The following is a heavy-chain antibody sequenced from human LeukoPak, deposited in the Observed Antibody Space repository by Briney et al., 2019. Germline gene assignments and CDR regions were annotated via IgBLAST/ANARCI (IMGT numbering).Heavy chain of an antibody. V-gene: IGHV1-58*02. Sequence: SVKVSCKASGFTFTNSAMQRVRQARGQRLEWIGWIVVGNGDTNYAQKFQERVTITRDMSSSTAYMELGSLRSEDTAVYYCAADWASSGFYYYGMDVWGQGTTVTVSS. CDR2: IVVGNGDT. J-gene: IGHJ6*02. CDR1: GFTFTNSA. D-gene: IGHD3-10*01. CDR3: AADWASSGFYYYGMDV.